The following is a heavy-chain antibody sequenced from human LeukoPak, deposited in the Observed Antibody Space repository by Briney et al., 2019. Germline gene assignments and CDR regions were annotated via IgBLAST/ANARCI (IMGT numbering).Heavy chain of an antibody. Sequence: ETLSLTCTVSGGSISSYYWSWVRQAPGKGLEYVSAISGSGGATYYADSVKGRFTISRDNSKNTLYLQMSSLRPEDTAVYYCARDWSYYYNSSGYPEAFDIWGQGTMVTVSS. CDR2: ISGSGGAT. J-gene: IGHJ3*02. CDR3: ARDWSYYYNSSGYPEAFDI. CDR1: GGSISSYY. D-gene: IGHD3-22*01. V-gene: IGHV3-64D*06.